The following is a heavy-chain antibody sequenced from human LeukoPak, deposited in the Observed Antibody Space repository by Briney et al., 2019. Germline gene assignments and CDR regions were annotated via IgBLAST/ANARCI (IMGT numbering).Heavy chain of an antibody. CDR2: INHSGST. D-gene: IGHD1-26*01. J-gene: IGHJ4*02. CDR3: ARGRARGSPKSY. Sequence: SETLSLTCAVYGGSFSGYYWSWIRQPPGKGLEWIGEINHSGSTNYNPSLKSRVTISVDTSKDQFSLKLSSVTAADTAVYYCARGRARGSPKSYWGQGTLVTVSS. V-gene: IGHV4-34*01. CDR1: GGSFSGYY.